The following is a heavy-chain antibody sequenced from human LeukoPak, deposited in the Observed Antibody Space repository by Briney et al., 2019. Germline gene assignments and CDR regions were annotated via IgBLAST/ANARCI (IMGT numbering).Heavy chain of an antibody. CDR3: ANDYYGSGSYYKGGY. CDR1: GFTFSSYG. CDR2: ISGSGGST. D-gene: IGHD3-10*01. Sequence: GGSLRLSCAASGFTFSSYGMSWVRQAPGKGLEWVSAISGSGGSTYYADSVKGRFTISRDNSKNTLYLQMNSLRAEDTAVYYCANDYYGSGSYYKGGYWGQGTLVTVSS. V-gene: IGHV3-23*01. J-gene: IGHJ4*02.